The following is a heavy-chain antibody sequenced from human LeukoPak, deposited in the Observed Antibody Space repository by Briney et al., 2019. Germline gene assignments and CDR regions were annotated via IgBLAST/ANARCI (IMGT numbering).Heavy chain of an antibody. CDR3: ARCITMVRGVIRPPDY. CDR2: IYYSGSA. J-gene: IGHJ4*02. Sequence: SETLSLTCTVSGGSISSSSYYWGWIRQSPGKGLEWIGSIYYSGSAYYNPSLKSRLTISVDTSKNQFSLKLSSVPAADTAVYYCARCITMVRGVIRPPDYWGQGTLVAVSS. CDR1: GGSISSSSYY. D-gene: IGHD3-10*01. V-gene: IGHV4-39*01.